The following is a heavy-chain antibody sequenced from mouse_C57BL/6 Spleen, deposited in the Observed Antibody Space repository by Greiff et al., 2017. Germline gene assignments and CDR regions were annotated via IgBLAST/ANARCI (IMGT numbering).Heavy chain of an antibody. D-gene: IGHD1-1*01. CDR3: ARRDYGSIYYFDY. J-gene: IGHJ2*01. CDR1: GFTFSSYG. CDR2: ISSGGSYT. Sequence: EVQVVESGGDLVKPGGSLKLSCAASGFTFSSYGMSWVRQTPDKRLEWVATISSGGSYTYYPDSVKGRFTISRDNAKNTLYLQMSSLKSEDTAMYYCARRDYGSIYYFDYWGQGTTLTVSS. V-gene: IGHV5-6*01.